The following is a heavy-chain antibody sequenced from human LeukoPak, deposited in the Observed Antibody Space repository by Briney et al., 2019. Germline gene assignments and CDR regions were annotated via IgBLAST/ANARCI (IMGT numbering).Heavy chain of an antibody. CDR3: ARDRASGSPAGFDY. D-gene: IGHD3-10*01. J-gene: IGHJ4*02. CDR1: GFTFSSYW. Sequence: GGSLRLSCAASGFTFSSYWMHWARQAPGKGLVWVSRIDTDGSGTSYADSVKGRFTISRDNSKNTLYQQMNSLRAEDTAVFYCARDRASGSPAGFDYWGQGTLVTVSS. CDR2: IDTDGSGT. V-gene: IGHV3-74*01.